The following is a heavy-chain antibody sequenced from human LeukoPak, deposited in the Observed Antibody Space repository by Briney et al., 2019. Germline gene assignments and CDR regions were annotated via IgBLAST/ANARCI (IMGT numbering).Heavy chain of an antibody. CDR3: ARGNLHSSGWASSQIDY. CDR2: INHSGST. D-gene: IGHD6-19*01. V-gene: IGHV4-34*01. CDR1: GGSFSGYY. Sequence: SETLSLTCAVYGGSFSGYYWTWIRQPPEKGLEWIGEINHSGSTNYNPSLKSRVTISVDTSKNQFSLKLSSVTAADTAVYYCARGNLHSSGWASSQIDYWGQGTLVTVSS. J-gene: IGHJ4*02.